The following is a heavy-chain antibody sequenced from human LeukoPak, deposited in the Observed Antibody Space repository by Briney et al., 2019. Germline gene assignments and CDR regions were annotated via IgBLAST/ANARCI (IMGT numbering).Heavy chain of an antibody. CDR2: IYYSGST. Sequence: SETLSLTCTVSGGSISSGDYYWRWIRQPPGKGLEWIGYIYYSGSTYYNPSLKSRVTISVDTSKNQFSLKLSSVTAADTAVYYCARVMDTAMAGIDYWGQGTLVTVSS. D-gene: IGHD5-18*01. V-gene: IGHV4-30-4*01. J-gene: IGHJ4*02. CDR3: ARVMDTAMAGIDY. CDR1: GGSISSGDYY.